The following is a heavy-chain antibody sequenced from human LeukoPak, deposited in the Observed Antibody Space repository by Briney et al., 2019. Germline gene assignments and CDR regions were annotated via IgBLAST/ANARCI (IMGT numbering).Heavy chain of an antibody. J-gene: IGHJ3*02. Sequence: GGSLRLSCAASGSTFSSYWMSWVRQAQGKGVEWVAHIKQDGSEKYYVDSVKGRFTISRDNAKNSLYLQMNSLRAEDTAVYYCARDNDFWSGFDGYDIWGQGTMVTVSS. CDR3: ARDNDFWSGFDGYDI. V-gene: IGHV3-7*01. CDR1: GSTFSSYW. CDR2: IKQDGSEK. D-gene: IGHD3-3*01.